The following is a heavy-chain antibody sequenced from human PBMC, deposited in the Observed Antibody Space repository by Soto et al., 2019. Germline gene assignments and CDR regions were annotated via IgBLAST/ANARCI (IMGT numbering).Heavy chain of an antibody. V-gene: IGHV3-23*01. Sequence: GGSLRLSCAASGFIFSNYVMSWVRQAPGKGLEWVSSISDSGGTSYYADSVKGRFTISRDNSKNTLYLQMNSLRAEDTAIYYCAKDHDFWSGLNNWFDPWGQGTLVTVSS. CDR2: ISDSGGTS. CDR3: AKDHDFWSGLNNWFDP. J-gene: IGHJ5*02. D-gene: IGHD3-3*01. CDR1: GFIFSNYV.